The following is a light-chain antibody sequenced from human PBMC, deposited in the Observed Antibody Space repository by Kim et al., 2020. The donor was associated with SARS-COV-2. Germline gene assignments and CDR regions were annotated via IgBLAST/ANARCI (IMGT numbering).Light chain of an antibody. CDR2: GAS. J-gene: IGKJ5*01. V-gene: IGKV1-17*01. CDR1: QNIRND. CDR3: LQHNTYPIT. Sequence: ASVGVRVTITCRASQNIRNDLGWYQQNPGRAPKRLIYGASSLRSGVPSRFSGSGSGTEFTLTISSLQPEDFATYFCLQHNTYPITFGQGTRLEI.